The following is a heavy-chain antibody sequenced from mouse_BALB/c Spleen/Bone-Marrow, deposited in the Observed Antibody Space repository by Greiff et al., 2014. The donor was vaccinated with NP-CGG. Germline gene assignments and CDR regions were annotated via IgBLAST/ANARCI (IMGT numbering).Heavy chain of an antibody. CDR3: ARESFAY. CDR2: IWSGEST. D-gene: IGHD1-3*01. V-gene: IGHV2-2*02. Sequence: QVQLQQSGPGLVQPSQSLSITCTVSGFSLTSHGVHWVRQSPGKGLEWPGVIWSGESTNYNAAFISRLSISKDNSKSQVFFKMNSLQANDTAIHYCARESFAYWGQGTLATVSA. CDR1: GFSLTSHG. J-gene: IGHJ3*01.